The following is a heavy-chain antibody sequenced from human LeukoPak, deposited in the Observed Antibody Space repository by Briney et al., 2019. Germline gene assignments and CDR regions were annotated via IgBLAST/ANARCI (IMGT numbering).Heavy chain of an antibody. D-gene: IGHD1-26*01. J-gene: IGHJ4*02. Sequence: TSETLSLSCTVSGGSISSNAYYWAWIRQPPGKGLEWIGSIYSSVSTYYNPSLKSRVTISVDTSKNQFSLRLSSVTAADTALYYCAYSGSYGHLGYWGQGIPVTVSS. CDR2: IYSSVST. CDR3: AYSGSYGHLGY. V-gene: IGHV4-39*01. CDR1: GGSISSNAYY.